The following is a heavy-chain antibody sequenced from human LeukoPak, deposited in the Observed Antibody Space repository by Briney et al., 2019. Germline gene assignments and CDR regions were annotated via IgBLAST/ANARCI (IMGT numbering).Heavy chain of an antibody. CDR2: INPNSGGT. CDR3: ARDRSGYDLNWFDP. CDR1: GYTFTGYY. Sequence: GASVKVSCKASGYTFTGYYMHWVRQAPGQGLEWMGWINPNSGGTNYAQKFQGRVTMTRDTSISTAYMELSRLRSDETAVYYCARDRSGYDLNWFDPWGQGTLVTVSS. J-gene: IGHJ5*02. V-gene: IGHV1-2*02. D-gene: IGHD5-12*01.